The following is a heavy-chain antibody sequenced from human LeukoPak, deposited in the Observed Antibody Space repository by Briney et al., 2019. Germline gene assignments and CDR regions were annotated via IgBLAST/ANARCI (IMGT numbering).Heavy chain of an antibody. D-gene: IGHD2-15*01. J-gene: IGHJ4*02. CDR2: MNPNSGNT. V-gene: IGHV1-8*02. CDR1: GYTFTSYD. CDR3: ARGASRRAVVVGATTSPPMPYDF. Sequence: ASVKVSCKASGYTFTSYDINWVRQATGQGLEWMGWMNPNSGNTGYAQKFQGRVTMTRDTSISTAYMELSSLGSEDTAVYYCARGASRRAVVVGATTSPPMPYDFWGQGTLVTVSS.